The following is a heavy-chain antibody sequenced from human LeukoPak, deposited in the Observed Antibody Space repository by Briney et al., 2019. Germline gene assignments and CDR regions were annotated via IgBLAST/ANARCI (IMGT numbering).Heavy chain of an antibody. CDR2: INPNSGGT. J-gene: IGHJ6*02. Sequence: ASVKVSCKASGYTFTGYYMHWVRQAPGQGLEWMGWINPNSGGTNYAQKFQGRVTMTRDTSISTAYMELSRLRSDDTAVYYCARVKAAHCSSTSCLSPHYGMDVWGQGTTVTVSS. CDR1: GYTFTGYY. V-gene: IGHV1-2*02. CDR3: ARVKAAHCSSTSCLSPHYGMDV. D-gene: IGHD2-2*01.